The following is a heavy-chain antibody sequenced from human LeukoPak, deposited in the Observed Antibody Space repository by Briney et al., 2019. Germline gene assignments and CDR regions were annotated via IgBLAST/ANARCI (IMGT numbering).Heavy chain of an antibody. CDR1: GFTFSNAW. CDR3: TTGDYDFWSGYSPSLYYYGMDV. J-gene: IGHJ6*02. D-gene: IGHD3-3*01. Sequence: GGSLRLSCAASGFTFSNAWMSWVRQAPGKGLEWVGRIKSKTDGGTTDYAAPVKGRFTISRDDSKNTLYLQMNSLKTEDTAVYYCTTGDYDFWSGYSPSLYYYGMDVWGQGTTVTVSS. CDR2: IKSKTDGGTT. V-gene: IGHV3-15*01.